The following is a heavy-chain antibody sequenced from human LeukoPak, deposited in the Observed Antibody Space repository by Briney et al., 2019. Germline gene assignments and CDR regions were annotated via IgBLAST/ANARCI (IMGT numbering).Heavy chain of an antibody. CDR3: ARGARKRTSDWFDP. J-gene: IGHJ5*02. CDR1: GYTFTSYG. CDR2: ISGYNGNT. V-gene: IGHV1-18*01. Sequence: ASVKVSCKASGYTFTSYGISWVRQAPGQGLERMGWISGYNGNTKYAQKLQGRVIMTTDTSTSTAYMELRSLRSDDTAVYYCARGARKRTSDWFDPWGQGTLVTVSS.